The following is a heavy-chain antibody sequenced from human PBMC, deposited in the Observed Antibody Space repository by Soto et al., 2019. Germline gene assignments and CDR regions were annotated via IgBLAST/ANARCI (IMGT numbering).Heavy chain of an antibody. V-gene: IGHV1-18*01. CDR2: ISAYNGNT. CDR3: ARVRCSGGSCHNRDWFDP. CDR1: GYTFTSYG. D-gene: IGHD2-15*01. J-gene: IGHJ5*02. Sequence: QVQLVQSGAEVKKPGASVKVSCKASGYTFTSYGISWVRQAPGQGLEWMGWISAYNGNTNYAQKLQGRVTMTTDTSTSTAYMELRSLGSDDTAVYYCARVRCSGGSCHNRDWFDPWGQGTLVTVSS.